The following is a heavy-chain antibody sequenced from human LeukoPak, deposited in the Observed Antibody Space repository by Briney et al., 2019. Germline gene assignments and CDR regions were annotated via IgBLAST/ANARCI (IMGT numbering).Heavy chain of an antibody. CDR3: AKTDYYDSSGYVHFDY. D-gene: IGHD3-22*01. J-gene: IGHJ4*02. CDR2: ISISGGST. CDR1: GITFSSYA. V-gene: IGHV3-23*01. Sequence: GGSLRLSCADSGITFSSYAMSWVRQAPGKGLEWVSGISISGGSTFYADSVKGRFTISRDISKNTLCLQMNSLRAEDTAVYYCAKTDYYDSSGYVHFDYWGQGTLVTVSS.